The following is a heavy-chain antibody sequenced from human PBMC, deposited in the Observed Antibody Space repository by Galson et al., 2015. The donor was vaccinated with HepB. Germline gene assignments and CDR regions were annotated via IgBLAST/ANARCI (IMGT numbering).Heavy chain of an antibody. D-gene: IGHD3-22*01. Sequence: SVKVSCKASGYTFTSYYMHWVRQAPGQGLEWMGIINPSGGSTSYAQKFQGRVTMTGDTSIRTAYMELSGLKSDDTAVYYCAREGPYYDNRGYYDYWGQGTLVTVSS. CDR2: INPSGGST. V-gene: IGHV1-46*01. CDR1: GYTFTSYY. J-gene: IGHJ4*02. CDR3: AREGPYYDNRGYYDY.